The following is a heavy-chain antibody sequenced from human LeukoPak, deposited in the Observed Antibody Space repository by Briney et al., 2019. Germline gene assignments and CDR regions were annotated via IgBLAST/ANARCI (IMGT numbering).Heavy chain of an antibody. CDR2: ISSSSSYI. Sequence: PGGSLRLSCAASGFIFSSYDINWLRQAPGQWLEWISSISSSSSYIYYADPVRGRFTISRDNAKHSVFLQMNRLRAEDTAVYYCARALSIATTVDIWGLGTMVTVSS. V-gene: IGHV3-21*01. J-gene: IGHJ3*02. CDR3: ARALSIATTVDI. CDR1: GFIFSSYD. D-gene: IGHD6-6*01.